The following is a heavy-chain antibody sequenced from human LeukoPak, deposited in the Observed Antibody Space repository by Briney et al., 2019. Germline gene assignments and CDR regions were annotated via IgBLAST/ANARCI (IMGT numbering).Heavy chain of an antibody. J-gene: IGHJ4*02. CDR1: GGTFSSYA. CDR3: ARDGNYYDSSGLLY. Sequence: ASVKVSCKASGGTFSSYAISWVRQAPGQGLEWMGGIIPIFGTANYAQKFQGRVTITADESTSTAYMELSSLRSEDTAVYYCARDGNYYDSSGLLYWGQGTLVTVSS. V-gene: IGHV1-69*13. CDR2: IIPIFGTA. D-gene: IGHD3-22*01.